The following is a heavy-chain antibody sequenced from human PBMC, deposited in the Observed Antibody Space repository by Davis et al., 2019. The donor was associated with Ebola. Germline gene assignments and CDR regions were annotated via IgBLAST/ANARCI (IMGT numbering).Heavy chain of an antibody. CDR3: ARVAGYYDSSDSYDAFDI. Sequence: SVKVSCKASGGTFSSYAISWVRQAPGQGLEWMGRIIPILGIANYAQKFQGRVTITADKSTSTAYMELSSLRSEDTAVYYCARVAGYYDSSDSYDAFDIWGQGTMVTVSS. V-gene: IGHV1-69*04. CDR2: IIPILGIA. D-gene: IGHD3-22*01. CDR1: GGTFSSYA. J-gene: IGHJ3*02.